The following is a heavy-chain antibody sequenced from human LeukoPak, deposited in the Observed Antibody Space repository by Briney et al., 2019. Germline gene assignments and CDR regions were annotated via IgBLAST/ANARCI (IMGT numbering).Heavy chain of an antibody. Sequence: GGSLRLSCAASGFTFSSYAMSWVRQAPGKGLEWVSAISGSGGSTYYADSVKGRFTISRDNSKNTLYLQMNSLRAEDTAVYYCAKGRRGAAAAGRMFDYWGRGTLVTVSS. V-gene: IGHV3-23*01. CDR1: GFTFSSYA. D-gene: IGHD6-13*01. CDR3: AKGRRGAAAAGRMFDY. J-gene: IGHJ4*02. CDR2: ISGSGGST.